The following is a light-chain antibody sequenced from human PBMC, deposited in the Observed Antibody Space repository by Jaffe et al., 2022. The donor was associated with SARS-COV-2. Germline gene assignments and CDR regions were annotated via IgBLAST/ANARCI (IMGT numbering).Light chain of an antibody. CDR2: ANT. V-gene: IGLV1-40*01. J-gene: IGLJ3*02. Sequence: QSVLTQPPSVSGAPGQRVTISCTGGDSNIGAGYDVHWYQQLPGTAPKLLIYANTKRPSGVPDRVSGSKSGASASLAITGLQAEDEADYYCQSYDSSLSASVFGRGTKLTVL. CDR1: DSNIGAGYD. CDR3: QSYDSSLSASV.